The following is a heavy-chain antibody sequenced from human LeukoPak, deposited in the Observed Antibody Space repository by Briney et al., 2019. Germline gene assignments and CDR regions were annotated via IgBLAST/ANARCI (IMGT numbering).Heavy chain of an antibody. CDR1: GYTITSYD. CDR2: MNPNSGNT. D-gene: IGHD2-15*01. J-gene: IGHJ6*02. Sequence: ASVKVSCKASGYTITSYDVNWVRQATGQGLEWMGWMNPNSGNTGLAQKFQGRVTLTRDTSLSTAYMELSNLRSDDTAVYYCARDEVVAAPNYFGMVVWGQGTTVSVSS. CDR3: ARDEVVAAPNYFGMVV. V-gene: IGHV1-8*01.